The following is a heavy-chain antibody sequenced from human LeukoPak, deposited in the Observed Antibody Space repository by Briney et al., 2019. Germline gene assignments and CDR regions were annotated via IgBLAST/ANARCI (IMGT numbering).Heavy chain of an antibody. J-gene: IGHJ5*02. CDR3: ARGRWIRSWFDP. D-gene: IGHD5-18*01. CDR1: GGSISSYY. Sequence: PSETLSLTCTVSGGSISSYYWSWIRQPPGKGLEWIGEINHSGSTNYNPSLKSRVTISVDTSKNQFSLKLSSVTAADTAVYYCARGRWIRSWFDPWGQGTLVTVSS. CDR2: INHSGST. V-gene: IGHV4-34*01.